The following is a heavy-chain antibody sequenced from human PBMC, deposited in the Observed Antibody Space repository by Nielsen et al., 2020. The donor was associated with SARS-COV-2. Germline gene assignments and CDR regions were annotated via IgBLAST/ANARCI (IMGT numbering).Heavy chain of an antibody. CDR3: ARDAVAVAGKHYYYYYGMDV. Sequence: GGSLRLSCAASGFTFSDYYMSWIRQAPGKGLEWVSYISSSGSTIYYADSVKGRFTISRDNAKNSLYLQMNSLRAEDTAVYYCARDAVAVAGKHYYYYYGMDVWGQGTTVTVSS. V-gene: IGHV3-11*01. D-gene: IGHD6-19*01. J-gene: IGHJ6*02. CDR1: GFTFSDYY. CDR2: ISSSGSTI.